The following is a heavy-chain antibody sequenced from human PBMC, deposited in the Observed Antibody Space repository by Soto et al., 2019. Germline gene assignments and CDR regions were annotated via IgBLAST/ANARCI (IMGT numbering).Heavy chain of an antibody. D-gene: IGHD3-10*01. CDR2: VYSSGTT. CDR3: ARDIGSYAYGEGY. V-gene: IGHV4-4*07. Sequence: SETLSLTCSVSGGSINSYWWSWIRQPAGKGLEWIGRVYSSGTTDYNPSLNSRATMSVETSKNQFSLKLSSVTAADTAVYYCARDIGSYAYGEGYWGQGIQVTVSS. J-gene: IGHJ4*02. CDR1: GGSINSYW.